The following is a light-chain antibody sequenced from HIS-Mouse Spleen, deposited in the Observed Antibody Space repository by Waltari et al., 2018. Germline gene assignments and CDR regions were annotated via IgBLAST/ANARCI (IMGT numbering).Light chain of an antibody. J-gene: IGLJ3*02. CDR2: EGS. V-gene: IGLV2-23*01. Sequence: QSALTQPASVSGSPGQSITISCTGTSRDVGSYNLVSGYQQHPGKAPKLLIYEGSKRPSGVSNRFSGSKSGNTASLTISGLQAEDEADYYCCSYAGSSTWVFGGGTKLTVL. CDR1: SRDVGSYNL. CDR3: CSYAGSSTWV.